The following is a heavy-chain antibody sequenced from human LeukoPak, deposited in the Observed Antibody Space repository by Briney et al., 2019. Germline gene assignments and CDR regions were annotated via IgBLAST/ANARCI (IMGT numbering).Heavy chain of an antibody. Sequence: GGSLRLSCAASGFTFSSYVMHWVRQAPGKGLEWVAVIWYDGSNKYYADSVKGRFTISRDNSKNTLYLQMNSLRAEDAAVYYCARDSIADPFDYWGQGTLVTVSS. CDR3: ARDSIADPFDY. D-gene: IGHD6-6*01. V-gene: IGHV3-33*08. J-gene: IGHJ4*02. CDR1: GFTFSSYV. CDR2: IWYDGSNK.